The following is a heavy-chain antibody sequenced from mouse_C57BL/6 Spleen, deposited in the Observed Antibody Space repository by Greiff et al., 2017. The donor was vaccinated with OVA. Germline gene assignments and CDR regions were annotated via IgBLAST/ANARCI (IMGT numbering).Heavy chain of an antibody. CDR1: GFTFTDYY. V-gene: IGHV7-3*01. J-gene: IGHJ2*01. CDR3: ARSPGDYFDY. Sequence: EVMLVESGGGLVQPGGSLSLSCAASGFTFTDYYMSWVRQPPGKALEWLGFIRNKANGYTTEYSASVKGRFTISRDNSQSILYLQMNALRAEDSATYYCARSPGDYFDYWGQGTTLTVSS. CDR2: IRNKANGYTT.